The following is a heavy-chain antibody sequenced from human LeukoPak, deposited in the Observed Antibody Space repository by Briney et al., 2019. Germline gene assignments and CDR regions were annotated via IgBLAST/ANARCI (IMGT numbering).Heavy chain of an antibody. CDR3: ARVSPNTMTTLQYFDH. J-gene: IGHJ4*02. CDR2: IKQDGSEK. D-gene: IGHD4-17*01. CDR1: GFTFSSYW. V-gene: IGHV3-7*01. Sequence: GGSPRLSCAASGFTFSSYWMSWVRQAPGKGLEWVANIKQDGSEKYYVDSVKGRFTISRDNAKNSLYLQMNSLRAEDTAVYYCARVSPNTMTTLQYFDHWGQGTLVTVSS.